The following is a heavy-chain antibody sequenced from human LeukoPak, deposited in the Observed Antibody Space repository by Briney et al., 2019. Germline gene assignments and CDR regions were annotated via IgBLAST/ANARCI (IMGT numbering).Heavy chain of an antibody. Sequence: GASVKVSCKASGGTFSSYAVSWVRQAPGQGLEWMGGIIPIFGTANYAQKFQGRVTITADESTSTAYMELSSLRSEDTAVYYCAREVTMVRGALLVSKYFDYWGQGTLVTVSS. D-gene: IGHD3-10*01. CDR1: GGTFSSYA. V-gene: IGHV1-69*13. CDR2: IIPIFGTA. J-gene: IGHJ4*02. CDR3: AREVTMVRGALLVSKYFDY.